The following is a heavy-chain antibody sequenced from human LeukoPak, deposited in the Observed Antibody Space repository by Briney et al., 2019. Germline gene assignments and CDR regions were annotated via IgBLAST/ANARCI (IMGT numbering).Heavy chain of an antibody. Sequence: GGSLRLSCAASGFTLSSYWMHWVRQDPGKGLVWVSRINNDGGTTYADPVKDRFTISRDNAKNTLYLQMNSLRVEDTAIYYCARSGWPYYFDYWGQGTLVSVSS. D-gene: IGHD5-24*01. CDR1: GFTLSSYW. CDR2: INNDGGT. CDR3: ARSGWPYYFDY. J-gene: IGHJ4*02. V-gene: IGHV3-74*03.